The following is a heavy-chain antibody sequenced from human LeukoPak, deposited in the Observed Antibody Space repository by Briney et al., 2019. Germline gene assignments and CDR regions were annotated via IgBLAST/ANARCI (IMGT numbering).Heavy chain of an antibody. D-gene: IGHD1-26*01. CDR2: ISGSGGGA. CDR1: GFIFSSYA. V-gene: IGHV3-23*01. Sequence: PGGSLRLSCAASGFIFSSYAMSWVRQGPGKGLEWVSAISGSGGGAYYADYADSVKGRFTISRDSSKNTLYLQMNSLRAEDTAVYYCAKDMELASWGQGTLVTVSS. CDR3: AKDMELAS. J-gene: IGHJ5*02.